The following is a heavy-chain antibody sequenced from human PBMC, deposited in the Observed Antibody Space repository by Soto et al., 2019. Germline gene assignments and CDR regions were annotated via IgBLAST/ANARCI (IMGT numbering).Heavy chain of an antibody. CDR2: ISTDGSTT. Sequence: GGSLRLSCAASRFTFSAYWMHWVRQAPGKGLVWVSRISTDGSTTTYADSVKGRFTISRDNAKNTLYLQMNSLRAEDTAVYYCASSGFSGWYYFDYRGQGTLVTVSS. D-gene: IGHD6-19*01. CDR3: ASSGFSGWYYFDY. V-gene: IGHV3-74*01. J-gene: IGHJ4*02. CDR1: RFTFSAYW.